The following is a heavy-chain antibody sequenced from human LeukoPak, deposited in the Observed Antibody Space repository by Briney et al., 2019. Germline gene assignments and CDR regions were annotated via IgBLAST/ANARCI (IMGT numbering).Heavy chain of an antibody. CDR1: GFTFSSYS. V-gene: IGHV3-21*01. Sequence: SGGSLRLSCAASGFTFSSYSMNWVRQAPGKGLEWVSSISSSSSYIYYADSVKGRFTISRDNAKNSLYLQMNSLRAEDTAVYYCAREGYYDILTGYPPSDYWGQGTLVTVSS. D-gene: IGHD3-9*01. CDR2: ISSSSSYI. CDR3: AREGYYDILTGYPPSDY. J-gene: IGHJ4*02.